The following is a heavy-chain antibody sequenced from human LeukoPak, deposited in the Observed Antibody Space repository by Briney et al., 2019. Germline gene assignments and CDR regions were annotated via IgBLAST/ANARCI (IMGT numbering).Heavy chain of an antibody. V-gene: IGHV1-69*01. CDR2: IIPIFGTA. D-gene: IGHD3-22*01. J-gene: IGHJ1*01. CDR1: GGTFSSYA. CDR3: ARDLGKYYDSTTPGGFQH. Sequence: GSSVKVSCKASGGTFSSYAISWVRQAPGQGLEWMGGIIPIFGTANYAQKFQGRVTITADESTSTAYMELSSLRSEDTAVYYCARDLGKYYDSTTPGGFQHWGQGTLVTVSS.